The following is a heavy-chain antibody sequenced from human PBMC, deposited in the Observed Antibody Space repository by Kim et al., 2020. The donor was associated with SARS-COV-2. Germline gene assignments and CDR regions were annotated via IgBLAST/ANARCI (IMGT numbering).Heavy chain of an antibody. CDR3: AMWDRWFES. V-gene: IGHV4-59*01. CDR2: VSNSGGA. D-gene: IGHD1-26*01. CDR1: GGSSIGYY. Sequence: SETLSLICTVSGGSSIGYYWSWLRQPPGKGLEFIGYVSNSGGAYYNPSLKSRVTMSVDTSTNEISRRLTPVTAADTAVYYCAMWDRWFESWGQGTLVTVPS. J-gene: IGHJ5*02.